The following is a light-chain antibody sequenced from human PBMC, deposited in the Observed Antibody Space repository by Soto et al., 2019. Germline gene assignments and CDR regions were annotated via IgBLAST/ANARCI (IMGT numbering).Light chain of an antibody. CDR2: GND. CDR1: NSNIGSNA. Sequence: SVLTQPPSASGTPGQRVTISCSGSNSNIGSNAVNWYQQLPGTAPELLIHGNDQRPSGVPDRLSGSKSGTSASLAISGLQSEDEADYYCAAWDDRLNAPVFGGGTKLTVL. J-gene: IGLJ2*01. CDR3: AAWDDRLNAPV. V-gene: IGLV1-44*01.